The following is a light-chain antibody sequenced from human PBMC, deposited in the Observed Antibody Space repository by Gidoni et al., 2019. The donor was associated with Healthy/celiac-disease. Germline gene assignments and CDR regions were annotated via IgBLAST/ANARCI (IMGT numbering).Light chain of an antibody. J-gene: IGKJ3*01. CDR2: DAS. Sequence: ELVLTQSPATLSLSPGERATLSCRASQSVSSYLAWYQQKPGQAPRLLIYDASNRATGIPARFSGSGSGTDFTLTISSLEPEDFAVYYCQQRSNWPGTFGPGTKVDIK. V-gene: IGKV3-11*01. CDR1: QSVSSY. CDR3: QQRSNWPGT.